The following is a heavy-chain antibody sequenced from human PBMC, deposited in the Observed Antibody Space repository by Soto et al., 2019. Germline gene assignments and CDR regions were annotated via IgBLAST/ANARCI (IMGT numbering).Heavy chain of an antibody. CDR1: GYSFTSRG. J-gene: IGHJ6*02. CDR3: ARAFRFYFGMDV. V-gene: IGHV1-18*03. Sequence: HLVQSEAEVKKPGASVKVSCKVSGYSFTSRGINWVRQAPGQGLEWMGWISTYDGNTKYAQKLQGRVTMTTDTSTSTAYMELRRLTSHDMAVYYCARAFRFYFGMDVWGQGTTVTVS. CDR2: ISTYDGNT. D-gene: IGHD3-16*01.